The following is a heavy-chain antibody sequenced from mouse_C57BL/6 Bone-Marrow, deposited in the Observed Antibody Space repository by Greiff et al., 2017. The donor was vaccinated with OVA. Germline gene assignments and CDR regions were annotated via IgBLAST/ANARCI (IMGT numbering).Heavy chain of an antibody. J-gene: IGHJ2*01. CDR2: ISSGGDYI. CDR1: GFTFSSYA. CDR3: TRDSYDYDDGRYYFDY. D-gene: IGHD2-4*01. V-gene: IGHV5-9-1*02. Sequence: EVQVVESGEGLVKPGGSLKLSCAASGFTFSSYAMSWVRQTPEKRLEWVAYISSGGDYIYYADTVKGRFTIFRDNARNTLYLQMSSLKSEDTAMYYCTRDSYDYDDGRYYFDYWGQGTTLTVSS.